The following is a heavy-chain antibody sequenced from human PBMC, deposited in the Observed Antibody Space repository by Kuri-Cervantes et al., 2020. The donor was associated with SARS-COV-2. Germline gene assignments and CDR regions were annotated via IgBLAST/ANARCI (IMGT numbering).Heavy chain of an antibody. CDR2: INPNSGGT. Sequence: ASVKVSCKASGYTFTGYYMHWVRQAPGQGLEWMGWINPNSGGTNYAQKFQGRVTMTRDTSISTAYMELSSLRSEDTAVYYCARVYYDSSGYFDYWGQGALVTVSS. CDR3: ARVYYDSSGYFDY. J-gene: IGHJ4*02. V-gene: IGHV1-2*02. CDR1: GYTFTGYY. D-gene: IGHD3-22*01.